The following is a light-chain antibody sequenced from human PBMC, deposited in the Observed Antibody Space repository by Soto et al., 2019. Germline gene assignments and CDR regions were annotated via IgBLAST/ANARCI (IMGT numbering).Light chain of an antibody. J-gene: IGKJ4*01. Sequence: GDRVTITCRASQSISTWLAWYQQKPGKAPKLLIYDASSLESGVPSRFSGSESGTDFSLTISSLQPEDFATYFCQQSSDFPLTFGGGTKVDIK. CDR1: QSISTW. CDR2: DAS. CDR3: QQSSDFPLT. V-gene: IGKV1D-12*01.